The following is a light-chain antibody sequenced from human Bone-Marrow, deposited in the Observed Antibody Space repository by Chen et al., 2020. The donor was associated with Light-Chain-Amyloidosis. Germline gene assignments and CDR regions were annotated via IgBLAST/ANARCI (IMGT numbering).Light chain of an antibody. J-gene: IGKJ4*01. CDR3: QQYYSTPPLT. CDR1: QSVLYRSNNKNY. Sequence: DIVMTQSPDSLAVSLGERATINCKSSQSVLYRSNNKNYLAWYQQKPGQPPKLLIYWASTRESGVPDRFSGSGSGTYFTLTISSLQAEDVAVYYCQQYYSTPPLTFGGGTKVEIK. V-gene: IGKV4-1*01. CDR2: WAS.